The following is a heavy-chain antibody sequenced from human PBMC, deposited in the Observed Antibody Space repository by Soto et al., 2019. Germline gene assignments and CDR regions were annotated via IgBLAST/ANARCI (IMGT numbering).Heavy chain of an antibody. V-gene: IGHV3-49*04. J-gene: IGHJ6*02. CDR1: GLTFGHYA. CDR3: TRAPEYRRNYYYGMDV. Sequence: GGSLRLSCTASGLTFGHYAMSWVRQAPGKGLEWVGFIRSKAYGGTTEYAASVKGRFTISRDDSKSIAYLQMNSLKTEDTAVYYCTRAPEYRRNYYYGMDVWGQGTTVTVSS. D-gene: IGHD3-16*02. CDR2: IRSKAYGGTT.